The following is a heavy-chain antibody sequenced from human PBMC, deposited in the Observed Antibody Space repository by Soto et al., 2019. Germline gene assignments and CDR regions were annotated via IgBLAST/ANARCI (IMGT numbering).Heavy chain of an antibody. CDR2: ISARSSTI. CDR3: ARTGGSSSHYFFYAMDV. CDR1: GFTFSDYY. D-gene: IGHD1-26*01. V-gene: IGHV3-11*01. Sequence: QVQLVESGGGLVKPGGSLRLSCAASGFTFSDYYMHWVRQAPGKGLEWVAYISARSSTIFYGDSVKGRFTISRDNAKNTLSLQMNSLRAEDTGVYYCARTGGSSSHYFFYAMDVWGQGTTVTFS. J-gene: IGHJ6*02.